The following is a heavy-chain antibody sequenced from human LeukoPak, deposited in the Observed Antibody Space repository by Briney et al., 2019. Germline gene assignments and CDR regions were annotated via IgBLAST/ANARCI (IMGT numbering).Heavy chain of an antibody. CDR1: GFTFGSYS. D-gene: IGHD6-6*01. CDR2: ISSSSSYI. CDR3: ARGGIAARTFDY. V-gene: IGHV3-21*01. J-gene: IGHJ4*02. Sequence: GGSLRLSCAASGFTFGSYSMNWVRQAPGKGLEWVSSISSSSSYIYYADSVKGRFTISRDNAKNSLYLQMNSLRAEDTAVYYCARGGIAARTFDYWGQGTLVTVSS.